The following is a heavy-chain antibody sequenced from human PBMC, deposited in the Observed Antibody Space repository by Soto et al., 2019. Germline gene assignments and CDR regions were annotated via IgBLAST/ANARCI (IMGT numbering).Heavy chain of an antibody. CDR3: TRLSYYDFWSGYAFDI. J-gene: IGHJ3*02. CDR1: GFTFSGSA. Sequence: GGSLRLSCAASGFTFSGSAMHWVRQASGKGLEWVGRIRSKANSYATAYAASVKGRFTISRDDSKNTAYLQMNSLKTEDTAVYYCTRLSYYDFWSGYAFDIWGQGTMVTVSS. D-gene: IGHD3-3*01. CDR2: IRSKANSYAT. V-gene: IGHV3-73*01.